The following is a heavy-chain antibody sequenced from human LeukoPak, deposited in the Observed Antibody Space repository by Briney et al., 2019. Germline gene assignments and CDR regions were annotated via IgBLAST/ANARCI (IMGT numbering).Heavy chain of an antibody. J-gene: IGHJ6*03. D-gene: IGHD1-7*01. CDR1: AGSFSNYY. CDR3: ARRWNYGRNYYIDV. Sequence: SETLSLTCAVDAGSFSNYYWSWIRQSPGKGLAWIGEINDSGTINYNPSLMSRVTISVDKSKNQFSLKLSSVTAADTAVYYCARRWNYGRNYYIDVWGKGATVSVSS. CDR2: INDSGTI. V-gene: IGHV4-34*01.